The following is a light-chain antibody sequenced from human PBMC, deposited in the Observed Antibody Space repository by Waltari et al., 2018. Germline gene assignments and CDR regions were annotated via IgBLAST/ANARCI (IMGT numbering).Light chain of an antibody. V-gene: IGKV1-5*03. CDR1: QFISSW. CDR3: QQYNTYPLT. CDR2: KAS. Sequence: DIQMTQSPSTLSASVGDRVTITCRPSQFISSWLAWYQQKPGKAPKLLIYKASILESGVPSRFSGSESGTEFTLTISSLQPDDFATYYCQQYNTYPLTFGQGTRLEI. J-gene: IGKJ5*01.